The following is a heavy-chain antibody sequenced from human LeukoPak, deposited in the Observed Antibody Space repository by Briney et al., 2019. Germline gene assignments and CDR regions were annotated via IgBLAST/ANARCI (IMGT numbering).Heavy chain of an antibody. Sequence: ESGPTLAKPRQILTLTCTFSGFSLSTSGGGVGWIRQPPGKALEWLALIYWDDDKRYSPSLKSRLTITKDTSKNQVVLTMTNMDPVDTATYYCAHRRYYYDSSGYHLAPFDYWGQGTLVTVSS. CDR2: IYWDDDK. V-gene: IGHV2-5*02. D-gene: IGHD3-22*01. CDR1: GFSLSTSGGG. CDR3: AHRRYYYDSSGYHLAPFDY. J-gene: IGHJ4*02.